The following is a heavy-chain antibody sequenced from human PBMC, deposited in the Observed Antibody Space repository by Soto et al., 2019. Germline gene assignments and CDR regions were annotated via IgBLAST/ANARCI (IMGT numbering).Heavy chain of an antibody. CDR1: GGSISSGGYY. V-gene: IGHV4-31*03. J-gene: IGHJ5*01. CDR3: ASGLGYCSSDSCPNWFDS. Sequence: QVQLQESGPGLVKPSQTLSLTCTVSGGSISSGGYYWSWIRQHPGKGLEGIGYIYYSGSTHYNPSLKSRLMISVDTSKNQFSLKLSSVTGADTAVYYCASGLGYCSSDSCPNWFDSWGQGTLVTVSS. D-gene: IGHD2-2*01. CDR2: IYYSGST.